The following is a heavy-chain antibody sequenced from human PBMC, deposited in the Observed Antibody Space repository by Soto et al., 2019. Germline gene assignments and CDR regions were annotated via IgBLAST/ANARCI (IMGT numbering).Heavy chain of an antibody. V-gene: IGHV3-23*05. J-gene: IGHJ4*02. CDR2: ITSTGSST. CDR1: GFIFSNYA. CDR3: AKGAEGYVVSSLDY. Sequence: EVQLLESGGGFVQPGGSLRLSCAASGFIFSNYAMTWVRQAPGEGMEWVSAITSTGSSTYYADSVKGRFTISRDNSKNTLYLQINSLPAEDTAVYYFAKGAEGYVVSSLDYWGQGTLVTVSS. D-gene: IGHD5-12*01.